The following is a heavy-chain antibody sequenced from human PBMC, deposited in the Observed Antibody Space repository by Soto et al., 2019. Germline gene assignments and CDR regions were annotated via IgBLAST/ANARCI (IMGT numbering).Heavy chain of an antibody. D-gene: IGHD6-13*01. Sequence: QLQLQESGPGLVKPSETLSLTCTVSGGSISSTSYYWGWIRQPPGKGLEWIASIYYSGSVYYNPSLKSRVTMSVDTSKNPFSLKLRSVAAADTGVYYCARPRRIAAAGSIAYWGQGTLVTVSS. CDR3: ARPRRIAAAGSIAY. J-gene: IGHJ4*02. CDR1: GGSISSTSYY. CDR2: IYYSGSV. V-gene: IGHV4-39*01.